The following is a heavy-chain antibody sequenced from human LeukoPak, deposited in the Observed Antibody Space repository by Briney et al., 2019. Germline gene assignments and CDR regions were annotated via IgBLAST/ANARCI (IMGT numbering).Heavy chain of an antibody. D-gene: IGHD3-16*01. CDR1: GHALIDLA. CDR2: FDPEDGDT. Sequence: ASVRISCKISGHALIDLAMHWVRQAPGKGLEWMGGFDPEDGDTLYAQKFQGRVTMTEDTSTDTAYMELTSLTSDDTAVYYCASPTSGLSFDHWGQGTLVTVSS. CDR3: ASPTSGLSFDH. V-gene: IGHV1-24*01. J-gene: IGHJ4*02.